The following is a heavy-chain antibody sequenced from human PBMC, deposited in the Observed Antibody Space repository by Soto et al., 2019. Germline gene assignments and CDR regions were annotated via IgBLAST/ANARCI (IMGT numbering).Heavy chain of an antibody. CDR3: ARHRQYYDTSGYQQRYFDY. Sequence: LETLSLTCSVSGGSISSSPYYWGWIRQPPGKGLEWLGTIYYSGTTSYNPSLKSRVIISVDTSNNQLFLKLRSVTAADTAVYYCARHRQYYDTSGYQQRYFDYWGQGTQATVSS. CDR1: GGSISSSPYY. J-gene: IGHJ4*02. D-gene: IGHD3-22*01. V-gene: IGHV4-39*01. CDR2: IYYSGTT.